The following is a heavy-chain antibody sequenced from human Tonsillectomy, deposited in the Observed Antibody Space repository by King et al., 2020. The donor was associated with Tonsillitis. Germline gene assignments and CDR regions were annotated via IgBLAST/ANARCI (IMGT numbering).Heavy chain of an antibody. CDR1: GFTFDDYA. Sequence: QLVQSGGGVVQPGGSLRLSCAASGFTFDDYAMHWVRQAPGKGLEWVSLISGDGDSTYYTDSVKGRFTISRDNSKNSLYLQMNSLRTEDTALYYCANGKEIVSTGPLDYWGQGTLVTVSS. D-gene: IGHD2-8*02. V-gene: IGHV3-43*02. J-gene: IGHJ4*02. CDR3: ANGKEIVSTGPLDY. CDR2: ISGDGDST.